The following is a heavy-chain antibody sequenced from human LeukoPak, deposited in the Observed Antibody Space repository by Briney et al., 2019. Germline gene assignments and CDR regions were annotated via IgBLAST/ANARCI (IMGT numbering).Heavy chain of an antibody. D-gene: IGHD1-26*01. CDR1: GFAFNNYA. CDR3: ARTQWKVRATEYFDY. Sequence: GGSLRLSCAASGFAFNNYAMTWVRQAPGKGLEWVSNVNDHGDQTYYADFVKGRFTISRDNSKNALFLQMDSLTAEDTAVYYCARTQWKVRATEYFDYWGQGILVTVSS. CDR2: VNDHGDQT. J-gene: IGHJ4*02. V-gene: IGHV3-23*01.